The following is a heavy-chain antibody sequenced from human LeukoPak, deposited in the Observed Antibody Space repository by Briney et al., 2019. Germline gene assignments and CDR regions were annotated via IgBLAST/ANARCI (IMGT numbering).Heavy chain of an antibody. V-gene: IGHV4-39*07. CDR1: GGSVSSGSYY. CDR3: ARGRLRKGIDY. D-gene: IGHD4-17*01. J-gene: IGHJ4*02. CDR2: INHSGST. Sequence: SETLSLTCTVSGGSVSSGSYYWSWIRQPPGKGLEWIGEINHSGSTNYNPSLKSRVTISVDTSKNQFSLKLSSVTAADTAVYYCARGRLRKGIDYWGQGTLVTVSS.